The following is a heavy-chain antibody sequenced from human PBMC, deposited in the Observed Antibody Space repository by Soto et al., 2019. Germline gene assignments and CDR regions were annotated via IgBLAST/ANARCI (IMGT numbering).Heavy chain of an antibody. CDR3: VKDGSSGWPYFYDMNV. V-gene: IGHV3-30*18. D-gene: IGHD6-19*01. CDR2: ISYDGRNK. CDR1: GLTFSSYG. J-gene: IGHJ6*02. Sequence: GSLGLSCASSGLTFSSYGMHWVRQAPGKGLEWVAVISYDGRNKYYADAVKGRFTISRDNSKNTLYLQMSSLRAEDTAVYYCVKDGSSGWPYFYDMNVWGQGTTVTVS.